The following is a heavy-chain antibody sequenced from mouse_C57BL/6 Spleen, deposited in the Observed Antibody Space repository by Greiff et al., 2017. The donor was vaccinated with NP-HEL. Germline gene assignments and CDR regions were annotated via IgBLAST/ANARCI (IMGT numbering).Heavy chain of an antibody. CDR1: GYTFTSYW. CDR3: ARGGYYGSSYVGYFDY. Sequence: QVQLQQPGAELVMPGASVKLSCKASGYTFTSYWMHWVKQRPGQGLEWIGEIDPSDSYTNYNQKFKGKSTLTVDKSSSTAYMQLSSRTSEDSAVYYCARGGYYGSSYVGYFDYWGQGTTLTVSS. V-gene: IGHV1-69*01. CDR2: IDPSDSYT. J-gene: IGHJ2*01. D-gene: IGHD1-1*01.